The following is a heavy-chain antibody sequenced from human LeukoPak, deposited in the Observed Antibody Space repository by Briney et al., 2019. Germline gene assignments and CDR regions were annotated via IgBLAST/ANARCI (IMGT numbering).Heavy chain of an antibody. D-gene: IGHD6-19*01. J-gene: IGHJ4*02. CDR3: ATGSTAVAGTKY. CDR1: GFTFSTYG. V-gene: IGHV3-23*01. CDR2: ISRSGDIT. Sequence: GGYLRLSCAASGFTFSTYGMNWVRQAPGKGLEWVSTISRSGDITYYADSVKGRFTISRDNSKNTLYLQMNSLRAEDTAIYYCATGSTAVAGTKYWGQGILVTVSS.